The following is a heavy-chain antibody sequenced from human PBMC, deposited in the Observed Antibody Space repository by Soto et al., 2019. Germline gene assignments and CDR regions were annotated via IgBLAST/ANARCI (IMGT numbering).Heavy chain of an antibody. CDR2: INHSGNT. Sequence: KPSETLSLTCPVYGASLSDNYCNWLRQPPGKGLEWIGEINHSGNTNYNPSLWSRVTISIDTSKNQLSLNLRSVSAADTAVYYCARGRGEFAAWGQGTPATVSS. CDR1: GASLSDNY. J-gene: IGHJ5*02. D-gene: IGHD2-21*01. V-gene: IGHV4-34*01. CDR3: ARGRGEFAA.